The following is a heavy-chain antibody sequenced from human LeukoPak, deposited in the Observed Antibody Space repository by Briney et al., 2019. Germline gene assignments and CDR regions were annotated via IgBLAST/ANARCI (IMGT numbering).Heavy chain of an antibody. D-gene: IGHD6-19*01. CDR3: ARVADDGVFDY. CDR1: GGSVSSGSYY. J-gene: IGHJ4*02. Sequence: TSETLSLTCTVSGGSVSSGSYYWSWIRQPPGKGLEWIGYIYYSGSTNYDPSLKSRVTISVDTSKNQFSLKLSSVTAADTAVYYCARVADDGVFDYWGQGTLVTDSS. CDR2: IYYSGST. V-gene: IGHV4-61*01.